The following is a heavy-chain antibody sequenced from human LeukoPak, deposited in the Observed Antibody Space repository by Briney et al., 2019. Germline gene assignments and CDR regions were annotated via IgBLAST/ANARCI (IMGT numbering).Heavy chain of an antibody. Sequence: GGSLRLSCAASGFTFSSYTMNWVRQAPGKGLEWVAAISSSSRDIFYADSVKGRFSISRDNTQNSLSLQMSSLKAEDTAVYYCAKGGGYEAQYYYYYLDVWGKGTTVTISS. V-gene: IGHV3-21*01. CDR1: GFTFSSYT. CDR2: ISSSSRDI. D-gene: IGHD5-12*01. CDR3: AKGGGYEAQYYYYYLDV. J-gene: IGHJ6*03.